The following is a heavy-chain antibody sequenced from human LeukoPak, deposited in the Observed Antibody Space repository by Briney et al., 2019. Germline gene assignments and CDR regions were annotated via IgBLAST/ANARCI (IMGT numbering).Heavy chain of an antibody. Sequence: GGSLRLSCAASGFTFSSYSMNWVRQAPGKGLEWVSSISSSSSYIYYADSVKGRFTISRDNAKNSLYLQMNSLRAEDTAVYYCARGLIAARPAPGGPFGFSYWGQGTLVTVSS. D-gene: IGHD6-6*01. CDR3: ARGLIAARPAPGGPFGFSY. CDR1: GFTFSSYS. V-gene: IGHV3-21*01. CDR2: ISSSSSYI. J-gene: IGHJ4*02.